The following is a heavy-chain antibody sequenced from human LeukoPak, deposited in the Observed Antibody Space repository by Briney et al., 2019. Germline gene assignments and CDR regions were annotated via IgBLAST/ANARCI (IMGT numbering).Heavy chain of an antibody. J-gene: IGHJ4*02. CDR2: ISSRCSYI. CDR3: ARDGGVGRIAVAGTFDY. CDR1: GFTFSSYS. D-gene: IGHD6-19*01. Sequence: PGVSVRLSCAASGFTFSSYSMNWLRQARGKGVEWLSSISSRCSYIYYADSVKGRFTISRDNAKNSLYLQMNSLRAEDTAVYYCARDGGVGRIAVAGTFDYWGQGTLVTVSS. V-gene: IGHV3-21*01.